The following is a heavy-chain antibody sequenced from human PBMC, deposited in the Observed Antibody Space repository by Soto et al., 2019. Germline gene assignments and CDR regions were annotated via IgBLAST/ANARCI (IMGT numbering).Heavy chain of an antibody. D-gene: IGHD6-13*01. V-gene: IGHV3-23*01. CDR3: AKDSGYSSSWYPNHFDY. Sequence: GGSLRLSCAASGFTFSSYAMSWVRQAPGKGLEWVSAISGSGGSTYYADSVKGRFTISRDNSKNTLYLQMNSLRAEDTAVYYCAKDSGYSSSWYPNHFDYWGQGTLVTVSS. J-gene: IGHJ4*02. CDR2: ISGSGGST. CDR1: GFTFSSYA.